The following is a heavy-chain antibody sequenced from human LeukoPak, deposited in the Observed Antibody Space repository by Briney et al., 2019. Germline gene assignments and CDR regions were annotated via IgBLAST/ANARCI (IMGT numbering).Heavy chain of an antibody. V-gene: IGHV3-48*01. CDR1: GFTFSTYS. CDR2: ISSSSSSI. CDR3: AGTCYYGSGSYVLAGY. Sequence: PGGSLRLSCTASGFTFSTYSMNWVRQAPGKGLEWVSYISSSSSSIYYADSVKGRFTISRDNAKNSLFLQMNSLRAEDTALYYCAGTCYYGSGSYVLAGYWGQGTLVTVSS. D-gene: IGHD3-10*01. J-gene: IGHJ4*02.